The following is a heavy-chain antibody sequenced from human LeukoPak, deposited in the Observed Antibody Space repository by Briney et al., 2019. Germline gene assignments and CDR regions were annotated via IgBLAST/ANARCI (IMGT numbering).Heavy chain of an antibody. CDR3: TTDIRGGYCSSTSCHP. J-gene: IGHJ5*02. V-gene: IGHV3-15*01. D-gene: IGHD2-2*01. CDR1: GFTFSNAW. CDR2: IKSKTDGGTT. Sequence: GGSLRLSCAASGFTFSNAWMSWVRQAPGKGLEWVGRIKSKTDGGTTDYAAPVKGRFTISRDDSKNTLYLQMNSLKTEDTAVHYCTTDIRGGYCSSTSCHPWGQGTLVTVSS.